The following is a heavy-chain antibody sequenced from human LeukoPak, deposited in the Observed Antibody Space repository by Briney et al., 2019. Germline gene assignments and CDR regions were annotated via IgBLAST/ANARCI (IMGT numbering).Heavy chain of an antibody. CDR1: GGSFSGYY. Sequence: SETLSLTCAVYGGSFSGYYWSWIRQPPGKGLEWIGEINHSGSTNYNPSLKSRVTISVDTSKDQFSLKLSSVIAADTAVYYCARHNYDYVWGSYRYYFDYWGQGTLVTVSS. J-gene: IGHJ4*02. CDR3: ARHNYDYVWGSYRYYFDY. D-gene: IGHD3-16*02. V-gene: IGHV4-34*01. CDR2: INHSGST.